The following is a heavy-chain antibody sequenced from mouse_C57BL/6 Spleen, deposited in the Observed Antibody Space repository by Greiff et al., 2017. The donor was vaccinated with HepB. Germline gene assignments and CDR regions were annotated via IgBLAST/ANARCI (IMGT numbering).Heavy chain of an antibody. D-gene: IGHD3-2*02. J-gene: IGHJ3*01. V-gene: IGHV1-7*01. CDR1: GYTFTSYW. Sequence: VQLQQSGAELAKPGASVKLSCKASGYTFTSYWMHWVKQRPGQGLEWIGYINPSSGYTKYNQKFKGKATLTADKSSSTAYMQLSSLTYEDSAVYYCARSRDSSGYGFAYWGQGTLVTVSA. CDR3: ARSRDSSGYGFAY. CDR2: INPSSGYT.